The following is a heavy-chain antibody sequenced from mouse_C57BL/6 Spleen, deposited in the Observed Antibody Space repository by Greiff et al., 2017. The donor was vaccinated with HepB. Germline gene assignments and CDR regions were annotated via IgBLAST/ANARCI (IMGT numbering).Heavy chain of an antibody. CDR3: AIYGSSLFDY. J-gene: IGHJ2*01. CDR1: GYTFTSYW. CDR2: IDPSDSYT. V-gene: IGHV1-50*01. D-gene: IGHD1-1*01. Sequence: QVQLKQPGAELVKPGASVKLSCKASGYTFTSYWMQWVKQRPGQGLEWIGEIDPSDSYTNYNQKFKGKATLTVDTSSSTAYMQLSSLTSEDSAVYYCAIYGSSLFDYWGQGTTLTVSS.